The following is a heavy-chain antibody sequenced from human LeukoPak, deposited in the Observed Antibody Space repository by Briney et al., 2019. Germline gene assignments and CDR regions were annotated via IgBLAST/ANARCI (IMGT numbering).Heavy chain of an antibody. D-gene: IGHD6-13*01. Sequence: GGSLRLSCAASGFTFSSYGLHWVRQAPGKGLEWVALIWYDGRRQFYADSVKGRFTISRDDSSITLFLQMNGLRAEDTAVYYCARLGSSWSSDYWGQGTLVTVSS. CDR1: GFTFSSYG. J-gene: IGHJ4*02. CDR3: ARLGSSWSSDY. CDR2: IWYDGRRQ. V-gene: IGHV3-33*01.